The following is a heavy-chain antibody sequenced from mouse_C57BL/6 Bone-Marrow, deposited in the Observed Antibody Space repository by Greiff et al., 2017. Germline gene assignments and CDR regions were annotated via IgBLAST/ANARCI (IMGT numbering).Heavy chain of an antibody. CDR3: TQDGYYDWYFDV. CDR1: GYTFTSYW. J-gene: IGHJ1*03. Sequence: DVKLQESGTVLARPGASVKMSCKTSGYTFTSYWMHWVKQRPGQGLEWIGAIYPGNSDTSYNQKFKGKAKLTAVTSASTAYMELSSLTNEDSAVXYCTQDGYYDWYFDVWGTGTTVTVSS. V-gene: IGHV1-5*01. D-gene: IGHD2-3*01. CDR2: IYPGNSDT.